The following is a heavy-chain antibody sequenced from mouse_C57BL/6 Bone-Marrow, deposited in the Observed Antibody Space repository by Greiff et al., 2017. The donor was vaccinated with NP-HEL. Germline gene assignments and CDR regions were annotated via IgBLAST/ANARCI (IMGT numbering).Heavy chain of an antibody. CDR2: INPYNGGT. Sequence: VQLQQSGPVLVKPGASVKMSCKASGYTFTDYYMNWVKQSHGKSLEWIGDINPYNGGTSYNQKFKGKATLTVDKSSSTAHMEINSLTSEDSAVYYCASPGNYFDYWGQGTTLTVSS. J-gene: IGHJ2*01. CDR1: GYTFTDYY. CDR3: ASPGNYFDY. V-gene: IGHV1-19*01.